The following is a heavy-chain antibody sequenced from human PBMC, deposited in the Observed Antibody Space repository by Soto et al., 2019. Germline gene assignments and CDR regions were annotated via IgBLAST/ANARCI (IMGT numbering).Heavy chain of an antibody. CDR3: ERALGYSGYAGMDV. D-gene: IGHD5-12*01. V-gene: IGHV1-18*01. CDR2: ISPDNGNT. J-gene: IGHJ6*02. Sequence: QVQLVQSGGEVKKPGASVKVSCKASGYTFTIYGINWVRQAPGQGLEWMGWISPDNGNTNYAKKLQGRVAMTTDPSTSTAYMELRSLRSDDTAVYYCERALGYSGYAGMDVWGQGTTVTVSS. CDR1: GYTFTIYG.